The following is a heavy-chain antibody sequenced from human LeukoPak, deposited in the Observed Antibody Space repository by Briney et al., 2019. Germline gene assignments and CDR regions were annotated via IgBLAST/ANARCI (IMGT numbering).Heavy chain of an antibody. CDR3: AKGGPEASAGLSWFDP. CDR2: TFYSGNA. CDR1: GGSISNYY. V-gene: IGHV4-59*01. D-gene: IGHD1-14*01. Sequence: PSETLSLTCTVSGGSISNYYWYWMRQPPGKGLEWVGYTFYSGNAKYNPSLKSRVTISVDTSKNQFSLKLNSVTAADTAVYYCAKGGPEASAGLSWFDPWSQGTLVTVSS. J-gene: IGHJ5*02.